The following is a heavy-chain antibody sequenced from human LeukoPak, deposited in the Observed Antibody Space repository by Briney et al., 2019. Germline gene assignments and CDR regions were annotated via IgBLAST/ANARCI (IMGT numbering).Heavy chain of an antibody. V-gene: IGHV4-39*07. CDR2: IYYSGST. J-gene: IGHJ3*02. CDR1: GGSISSSSYY. Sequence: PSETLSLTYTVSGGSISSSSYYWGWIRQLPGKGLEWIGSIYYSGSTNYNPSLKSRVTISVDTSKNQFSLKLSSVTAADTAVYYCARRKIAAAGLDAFDIWGQGTMVTVSS. D-gene: IGHD6-13*01. CDR3: ARRKIAAAGLDAFDI.